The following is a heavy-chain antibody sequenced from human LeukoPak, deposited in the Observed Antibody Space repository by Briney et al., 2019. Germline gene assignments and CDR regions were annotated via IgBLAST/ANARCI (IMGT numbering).Heavy chain of an antibody. CDR1: GFTFSSYG. CDR3: AKGGPITMSSDAFDI. CDR2: ISYDGSNK. D-gene: IGHD3-22*01. V-gene: IGHV3-30*18. J-gene: IGHJ3*02. Sequence: GGSLRLSCAASGFTFSSYGMHWVRQAPGKGLEWVAVISYDGSNKYYADSVKGRFTISRDNSKNTLYLQMNSLRAEDTAVYYCAKGGPITMSSDAFDIWGQGTMVTVSS.